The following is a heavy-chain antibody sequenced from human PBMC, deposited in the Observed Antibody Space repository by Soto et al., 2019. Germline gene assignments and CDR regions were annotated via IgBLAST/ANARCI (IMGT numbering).Heavy chain of an antibody. D-gene: IGHD6-13*01. CDR2: ISAYNGNT. J-gene: IGHJ6*02. CDR1: GYTFTSYG. CDR3: ARDMDSSSWRYYYYYGMDV. V-gene: IGHV1-18*04. Sequence: ASVKVSCKASGYTFTSYGISWVRQAPGQGLEWMGWISAYNGNTSYAQKLQGRVTMTTDTSTSTAYMELRSLRSDDTAVYYCARDMDSSSWRYYYYYGMDVWGQGTTVTVSS.